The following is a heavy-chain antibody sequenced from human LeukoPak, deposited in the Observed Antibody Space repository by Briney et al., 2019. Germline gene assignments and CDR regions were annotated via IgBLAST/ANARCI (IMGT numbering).Heavy chain of an antibody. CDR1: GFTFSTFA. CDR3: ARDRLVPPYYYYMDV. D-gene: IGHD3-16*01. V-gene: IGHV3-23*01. J-gene: IGHJ6*03. Sequence: GGSLRLSCAASGFTFSTFAMIWVRQPPGKGLEWVSSIFPSGGEIHYADSVRGRFTISRDNSKSTLSLQMNSLRAEDTAVYYCARDRLVPPYYYYMDVWGKGTTVTISS. CDR2: IFPSGGEI.